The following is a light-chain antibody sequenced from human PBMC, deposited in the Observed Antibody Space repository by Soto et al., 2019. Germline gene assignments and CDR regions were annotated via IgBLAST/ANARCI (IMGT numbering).Light chain of an antibody. Sequence: HSVLTQPPSVSGAPGQRVTISCTGSSSNIGAGYDVHWYQQLPGTAPKLLIYGNSNRPSGVPDRFSGSKSGTSASLAITGLQAEDEADYYCQSYDSSLSGSTVFGGGTKLNVL. CDR2: GNS. CDR3: QSYDSSLSGSTV. J-gene: IGLJ2*01. V-gene: IGLV1-40*01. CDR1: SSNIGAGYD.